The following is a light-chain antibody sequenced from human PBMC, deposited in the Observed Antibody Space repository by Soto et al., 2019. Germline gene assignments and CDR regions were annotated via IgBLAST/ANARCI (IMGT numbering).Light chain of an antibody. CDR1: QSISSW. J-gene: IGKJ4*01. CDR2: DAS. Sequence: DIQMTQSPSTLSASLGDRVTITCRASQSISSWLAWYQQKPGKETQLLIYDASSMESGVPSRFSGSGYGTEFTLTISSLQHDDFATYYCQQYNTYSSLTFGGGTKVDI. CDR3: QQYNTYSSLT. V-gene: IGKV1-5*01.